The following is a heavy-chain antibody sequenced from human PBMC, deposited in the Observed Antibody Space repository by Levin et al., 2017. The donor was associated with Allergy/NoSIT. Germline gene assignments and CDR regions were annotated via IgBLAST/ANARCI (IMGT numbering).Heavy chain of an antibody. V-gene: IGHV3-48*04. CDR1: GFTFSNSG. CDR3: AQHGSGSYYIF. J-gene: IGHJ4*02. CDR2: ISSSGTTI. Sequence: GGSLRLSCAASGFTFSNSGMNWVRQAPGKGPEWISYISSSGTTIYYADSVNGRFTISRDDAKDSLYLQMNSLRADDTAVYYCAQHGSGSYYIFWGQGTLVTVSS. D-gene: IGHD1-26*01.